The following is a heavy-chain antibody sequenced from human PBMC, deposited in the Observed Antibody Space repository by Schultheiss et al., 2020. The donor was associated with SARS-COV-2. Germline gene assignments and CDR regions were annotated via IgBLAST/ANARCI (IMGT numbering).Heavy chain of an antibody. V-gene: IGHV3-71*01. D-gene: IGHD2-2*01. CDR2: IRSKAYGGTT. CDR1: GVTFSDDY. J-gene: IGHJ4*02. CDR3: TRDRGVVPAATDY. Sequence: GGSLRLSCAASGVTFSDDYMSWVRQAPGKGLEGVGFIRSKAYGGTTEYAASVKGRFTISRDDSKSIAYLQMNSLKTEDTAVYYCTRDRGVVPAATDYWGQGTLVTVSS.